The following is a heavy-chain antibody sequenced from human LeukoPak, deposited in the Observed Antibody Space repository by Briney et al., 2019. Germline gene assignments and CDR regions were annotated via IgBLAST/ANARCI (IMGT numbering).Heavy chain of an antibody. CDR3: ARGESSSWYEYYFDY. CDR2: INSDGSST. Sequence: GGSLRLSCAASGFTFRSYWMPWVRQAPGKGLVWVSRINSDGSSTSYADSVKGRFTISRDNAKNTLYLQMNSLRAEDTAVYYCARGESSSWYEYYFDYWGQGTLVTVSS. CDR1: GFTFRSYW. J-gene: IGHJ4*02. D-gene: IGHD6-13*01. V-gene: IGHV3-74*01.